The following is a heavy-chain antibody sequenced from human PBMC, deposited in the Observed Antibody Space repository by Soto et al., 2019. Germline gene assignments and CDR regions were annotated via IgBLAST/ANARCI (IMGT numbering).Heavy chain of an antibody. Sequence: EVQLLESGGGLVQPGGSLRLSCAASDFTLSSYGMTWVRQAPGKGLEWVSTITGRDGRTFYADSVKGRFTISRDSSKNTLYLEMNSLRAEDTAIYFCAKDVNYDILAGYYYYWGQGTLVTVSS. CDR3: AKDVNYDILAGYYYY. CDR1: DFTLSSYG. J-gene: IGHJ4*02. V-gene: IGHV3-23*01. CDR2: ITGRDGRT. D-gene: IGHD3-9*01.